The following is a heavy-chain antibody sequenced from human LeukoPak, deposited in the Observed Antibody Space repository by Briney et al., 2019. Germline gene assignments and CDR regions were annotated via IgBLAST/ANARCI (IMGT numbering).Heavy chain of an antibody. D-gene: IGHD6-19*01. CDR3: ARVWQWRDAFFDY. J-gene: IGHJ4*02. Sequence: SETLSLTCTVSGGSISSSSYYWGWIRQPPGKGLEWIGSIYYSGSTYYNPSLKSRVTISVDTSKNQFSLKLSSVTAADTAVYYCARVWQWRDAFFDYWGQGTLVTVSS. CDR2: IYYSGST. V-gene: IGHV4-39*07. CDR1: GGSISSSSYY.